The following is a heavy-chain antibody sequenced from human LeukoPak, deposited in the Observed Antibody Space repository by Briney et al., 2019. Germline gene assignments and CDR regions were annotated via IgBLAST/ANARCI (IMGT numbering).Heavy chain of an antibody. J-gene: IGHJ4*02. CDR2: ISGNNDHP. CDR1: GYTFSNFG. D-gene: IGHD2-2*01. V-gene: IGHV1-18*04. Sequence: ASVKVSCKASGYTFSNFGISWVRQAPGQGLEWMGWISGNNDHPHYGQKFQGRLTVTTDSSTSTAYMELRNLRSDDTAVYYCARDGTSTDDYWGQGTLATVSS. CDR3: ARDGTSTDDY.